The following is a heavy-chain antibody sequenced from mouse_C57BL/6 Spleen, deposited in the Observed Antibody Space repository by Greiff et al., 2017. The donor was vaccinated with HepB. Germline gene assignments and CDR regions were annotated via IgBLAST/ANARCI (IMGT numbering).Heavy chain of an antibody. V-gene: IGHV1-7*01. CDR1: GYTFTSYW. CDR2: INPSSGYT. CDR3: ARWVITTVVEGYFDV. Sequence: QVQLQQSGAELAKPGASVKLSCKASGYTFTSYWMHWVKQRPGQGLEWIGYINPSSGYTKYNQKFEDKATLTADKSSSTAYMQLSSLTYEDSSVYYCARWVITTVVEGYFDVWGTGTTVTVSS. J-gene: IGHJ1*03. D-gene: IGHD1-1*01.